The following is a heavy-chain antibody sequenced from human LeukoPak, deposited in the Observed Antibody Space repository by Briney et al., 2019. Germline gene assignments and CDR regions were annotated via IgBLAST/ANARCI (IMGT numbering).Heavy chain of an antibody. CDR1: GFTFSSYW. V-gene: IGHV3-74*01. J-gene: IGHJ4*02. CDR2: INSDGSST. Sequence: GGSLRLSCAASGFTFSSYWMHWVRQAPGKGLVWVSRINSDGSSTSYADSVKGRFTIPRDNAKNTLYLKMNSLRAEDTAVYYCARASWVYYGSGSDFDYWGQGTLVTVSS. CDR3: ARASWVYYGSGSDFDY. D-gene: IGHD3-10*01.